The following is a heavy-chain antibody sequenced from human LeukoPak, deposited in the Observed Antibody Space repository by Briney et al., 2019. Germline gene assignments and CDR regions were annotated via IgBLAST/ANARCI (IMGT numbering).Heavy chain of an antibody. CDR1: GFTFSSYS. J-gene: IGHJ5*02. Sequence: PGGFLRLSCAASGFTFSSYSMNWVRQAPGKGLEWVSSINSSSSYIYYADSVKGRFTISRDNAKNTLNLQMNSLRAEDTAVYYCARDLGQYYDTSDNWFDPWGQGTLVTVSS. CDR3: ARDLGQYYDTSDNWFDP. CDR2: INSSSSYI. D-gene: IGHD3-22*01. V-gene: IGHV3-21*01.